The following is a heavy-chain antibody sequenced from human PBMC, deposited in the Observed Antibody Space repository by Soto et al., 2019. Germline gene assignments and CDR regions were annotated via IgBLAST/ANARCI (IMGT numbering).Heavy chain of an antibody. CDR3: ARTTVTTGFYYGMDL. J-gene: IGHJ6*02. D-gene: IGHD4-17*01. CDR2: ISWSSGSI. CDR1: GFRFDDYA. V-gene: IGHV3-9*01. Sequence: GGSLRLSCAAPGFRFDDYAMHWVRQAPGKGLEWVSGISWSSGSIGYAASVKGRFTISRDNDGNSLFLQMNGLRSDDTALYYCARTTVTTGFYYGMDLWGQGTMVTVSS.